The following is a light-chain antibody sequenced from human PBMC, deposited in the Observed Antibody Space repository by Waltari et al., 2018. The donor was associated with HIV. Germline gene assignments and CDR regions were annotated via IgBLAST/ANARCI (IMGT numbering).Light chain of an antibody. Sequence: EIVMTQSPGTLSVDPGERATVSCRASQSVSSNLAWYQQKPGQAPRLLIYGASTRATGIPARFSGSGSGTEFTLTISSLQSEDFAVYYCQQYNKWPLTFGGGTKVEIK. CDR1: QSVSSN. V-gene: IGKV3D-15*01. CDR2: GAS. CDR3: QQYNKWPLT. J-gene: IGKJ4*01.